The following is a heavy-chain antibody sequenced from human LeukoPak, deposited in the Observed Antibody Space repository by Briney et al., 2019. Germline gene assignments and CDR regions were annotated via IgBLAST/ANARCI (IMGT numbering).Heavy chain of an antibody. CDR1: GGSISSYY. CDR3: ARRGVPAARGWFDP. CDR2: INHSGST. V-gene: IGHV4-34*01. Sequence: SETLSLTCTVSGGSISSYYWSWVRQPPGKGLEWVGEINHSGSTNYSPSLKSRVTVSVDTSKNQFSLKLSSVTAADTAVYYCARRGVPAARGWFDPWGQGTLVTVSS. D-gene: IGHD2-2*01. J-gene: IGHJ5*02.